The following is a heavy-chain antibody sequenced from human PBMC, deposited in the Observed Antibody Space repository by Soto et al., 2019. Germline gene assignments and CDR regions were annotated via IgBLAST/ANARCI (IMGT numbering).Heavy chain of an antibody. J-gene: IGHJ1*01. V-gene: IGHV5-51*01. D-gene: IGHD6-19*01. CDR1: GYSFTTYW. CDR3: ARRAEDTEYFQH. Sequence: PGESLKISCKGSGYSFTTYWIGWVRQMPGKGLEWMGTIYPGDSDTRYSLSFQGQVTISADKSINTAYLQWSSLRASDTAMYYCARRAEDTEYFQHWGQGTLVTVSS. CDR2: IYPGDSDT.